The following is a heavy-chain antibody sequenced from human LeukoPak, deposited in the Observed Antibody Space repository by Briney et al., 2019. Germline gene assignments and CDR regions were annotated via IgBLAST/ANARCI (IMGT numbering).Heavy chain of an antibody. CDR1: GYTFTGYY. CDR2: INPNSGGT. Sequence: ASVKVSCKASGYTFTGYYMHRVRQAPGQGLEWMGWINPNSGGTNYAQKFQDRVTMTRDTSISTAYMELSRLRSDDTAVYYCARGGIAVALTFDYWGQGTLVTVSS. V-gene: IGHV1-2*02. D-gene: IGHD6-19*01. CDR3: ARGGIAVALTFDY. J-gene: IGHJ4*02.